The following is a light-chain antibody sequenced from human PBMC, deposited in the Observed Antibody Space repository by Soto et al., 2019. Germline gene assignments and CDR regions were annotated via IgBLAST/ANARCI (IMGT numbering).Light chain of an antibody. CDR1: QSVRNSY. J-gene: IGKJ2*01. V-gene: IGKV3-20*01. Sequence: EIVLTQSPGTLSLSPGERATLSCRASQSVRNSYLAWYQQKPGQAPRLLIYGASGRATGIPDRFSGSGAGTDFTLTLRRLEPEDCAVYCCQQYGSSSYSFGQGTKLEI. CDR2: GAS. CDR3: QQYGSSSYS.